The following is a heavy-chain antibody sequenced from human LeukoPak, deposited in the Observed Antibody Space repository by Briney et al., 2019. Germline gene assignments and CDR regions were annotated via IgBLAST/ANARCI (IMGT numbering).Heavy chain of an antibody. CDR1: GYTFIGYY. V-gene: IGHV1-2*02. CDR2: INPNSGGT. J-gene: IGHJ4*02. CDR3: ARELDLYFFDY. D-gene: IGHD3-9*01. Sequence: GASVKVSCKASGYTFIGYYIYWVRQAPGQGLEWMGWINPNSGGTNYAQNFQGRVTMTGDTSISTAYMELSRLTSDDTAVYYCARELDLYFFDYWGQGTLVTVSS.